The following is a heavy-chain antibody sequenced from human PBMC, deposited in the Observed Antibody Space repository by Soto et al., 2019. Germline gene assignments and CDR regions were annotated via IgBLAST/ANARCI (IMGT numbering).Heavy chain of an antibody. Sequence: GGSLRLSCAASGFTFSSSWMSWVRQAPGKGLEWVANIKQDGSEKYYVDSVKGRFTISRDNAKNSLYLQMNSLRAEDTAVYYCARDYSSSSHYYYYGMDVWGQGTTVTVSS. J-gene: IGHJ6*02. CDR2: IKQDGSEK. CDR3: ARDYSSSSHYYYYGMDV. D-gene: IGHD6-13*01. V-gene: IGHV3-7*01. CDR1: GFTFSSSW.